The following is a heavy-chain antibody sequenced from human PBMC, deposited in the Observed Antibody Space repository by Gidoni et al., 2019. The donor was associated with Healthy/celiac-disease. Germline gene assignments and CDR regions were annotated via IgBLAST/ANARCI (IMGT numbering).Heavy chain of an antibody. CDR2: ISGSGGST. Sequence: EVQLLESGGGLVQPGGSLRLSCAASGFTFRSYAMSWVRQAPGKGLEWVSAISGSGGSTYYADSVKGRFTISRDNSKNTLYLQMNSLRAEDTAVYYCAKGKGDSSSWFDYWGQGTLVTVSS. J-gene: IGHJ4*02. CDR1: GFTFRSYA. D-gene: IGHD6-13*01. V-gene: IGHV3-23*01. CDR3: AKGKGDSSSWFDY.